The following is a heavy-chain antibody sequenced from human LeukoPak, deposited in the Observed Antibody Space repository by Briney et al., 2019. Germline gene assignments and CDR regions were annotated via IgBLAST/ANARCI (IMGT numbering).Heavy chain of an antibody. CDR2: IYYSGST. V-gene: IGHV4-30-4*01. D-gene: IGHD3/OR15-3a*01. J-gene: IGHJ6*04. Sequence: SETLSLTCTVSGGSISSGDYYWSWIRQPPGKGLEWIGYIYYSGSTYYNPSLKSRVTISVDTSKNQFSLKLSSVTAADTAVYYCPFPAPLTFGDNYYSGRAVGAKGPTAPFPS. CDR3: PFPAPLTFGDNYYSGRAV. CDR1: GGSISSGDYY.